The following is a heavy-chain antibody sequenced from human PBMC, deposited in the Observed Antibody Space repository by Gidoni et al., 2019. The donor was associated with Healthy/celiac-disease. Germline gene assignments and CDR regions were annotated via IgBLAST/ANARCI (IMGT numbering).Heavy chain of an antibody. CDR3: ARGEAWGLEPALGGAFDI. J-gene: IGHJ3*02. Sequence: QVQLVQSGAEVKKPGSSVKVSCKVSGGTFSSYTISWVRQSPGQGLEWMGRIIPILGIANYAQKCQGRVTITADKSTSTAYMELSSLRSEDTAVYYCARGEAWGLEPALGGAFDIWGQGTMVTVSS. V-gene: IGHV1-69*02. CDR2: IIPILGIA. D-gene: IGHD1-1*01. CDR1: GGTFSSYT.